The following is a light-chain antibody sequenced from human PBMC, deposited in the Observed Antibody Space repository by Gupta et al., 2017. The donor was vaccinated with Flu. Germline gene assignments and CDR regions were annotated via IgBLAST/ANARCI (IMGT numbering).Light chain of an antibody. J-gene: IGKJ1*01. V-gene: IGKV2-30*01. Sequence: VTLGQPAAISCRFSQGVVYSDGNSYVQWYQKRPDQSTRLINDQVSYRDSGVAERSGGRGAGDDGTMNSSRVEAEDGGNYFRMQGACGSWAFGRGTKVEIK. CDR1: QGVVYSDGNSY. CDR2: QVS. CDR3: MQGACGSWA.